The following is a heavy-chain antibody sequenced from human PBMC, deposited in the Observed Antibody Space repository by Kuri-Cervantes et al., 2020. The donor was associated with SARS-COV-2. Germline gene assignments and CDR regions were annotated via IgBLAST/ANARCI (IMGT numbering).Heavy chain of an antibody. J-gene: IGHJ6*03. Sequence: ASVKVSCKASGYSFSSYDINWVRQAAGQGLEWMGWLNPDTGNTGNAKKFQGRVTMTTDTSINTAYMEVRSLRSDDTAVYYCARSRSPPQLERRYYYYYYMDVWGKGTTVTVSS. CDR2: LNPDTGNT. D-gene: IGHD1-1*01. CDR1: GYSFSSYD. V-gene: IGHV1-8*02. CDR3: ARSRSPPQLERRYYYYYYMDV.